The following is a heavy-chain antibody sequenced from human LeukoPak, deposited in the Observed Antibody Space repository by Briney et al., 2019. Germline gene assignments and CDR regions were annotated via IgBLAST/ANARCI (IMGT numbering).Heavy chain of an antibody. CDR2: IYNSGSD. CDR3: ARDMVDRDMVKSLGWFDP. Sequence: PSETLSLTCTVSGGSISSSYWSWIRQPPGKGLEWIGHIYNSGSDNYNPSLESRVTISVDTSKSQFSPKLSSVTAADTAVYYCARDMVDRDMVKSLGWFDPWGQGTLVTVSS. CDR1: GGSISSSY. D-gene: IGHD5-18*01. V-gene: IGHV4-59*01. J-gene: IGHJ5*02.